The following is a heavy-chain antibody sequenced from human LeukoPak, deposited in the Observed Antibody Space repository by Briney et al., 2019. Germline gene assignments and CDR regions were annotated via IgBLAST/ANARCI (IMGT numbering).Heavy chain of an antibody. CDR1: GYTFTSYS. CDR2: ISPSNGDT. CDR3: ARDSGWELRHFFFDD. J-gene: IGHJ4*02. V-gene: IGHV1-18*04. D-gene: IGHD4-23*01. Sequence: ASVKVSCKASGYTFTSYSINWVRRAPGQGLEWMGWISPSNGDTSYAQKVQDRVTMTTDTSTRTVYMELRSLGSGDTAIYYCARDSGWELRHFFFDDWGQGTLVTVSS.